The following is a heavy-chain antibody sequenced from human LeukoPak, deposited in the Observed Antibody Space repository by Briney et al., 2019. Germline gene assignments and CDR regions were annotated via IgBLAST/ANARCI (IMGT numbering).Heavy chain of an antibody. CDR3: AHRRAATNPYYFDF. D-gene: IGHD4-11*01. CDR2: LYWHDDK. J-gene: IGHJ4*02. CDR1: ESALNTNGVG. V-gene: IGHV2-5*01. Sequence: SGPTLVNPTQTLTLTCSFSESALNTNGVGVGWIRQPPGKALEWLALLYWHDDKRYNPSLKSRLTIARDTSKTQVVLTLTDIAPVDTGTYYCAHRRAATNPYYFDFWGQGILVTVSS.